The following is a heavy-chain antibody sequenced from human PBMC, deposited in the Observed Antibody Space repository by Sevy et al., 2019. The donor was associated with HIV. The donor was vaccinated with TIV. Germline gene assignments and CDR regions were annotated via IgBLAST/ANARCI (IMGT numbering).Heavy chain of an antibody. J-gene: IGHJ5*02. D-gene: IGHD3-22*01. Sequence: GGSLRLSCSASGFNISPYALHWVRQTPGKGLQWLAVISKDGTNKDNADFVKGRFSLSRDNSKNTLFLQMSNLRPEDTAVYYCAKVGYYYDSHSADWFDPWGQGTLVTVSS. V-gene: IGHV3-30*04. CDR2: ISKDGTNK. CDR1: GFNISPYA. CDR3: AKVGYYYDSHSADWFDP.